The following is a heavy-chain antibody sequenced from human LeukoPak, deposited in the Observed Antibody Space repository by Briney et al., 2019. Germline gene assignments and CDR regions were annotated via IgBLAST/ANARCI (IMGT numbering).Heavy chain of an antibody. J-gene: IGHJ3*02. Sequence: GGSLRLSCAASGFTVSSSSNYMSWVRQAPGKGLEWVSVIYSGGSTYYADSVKGRFTISGHNSKNTLFLQMNSLRPEDTAVYYCARELLSKRDAFDIWGQGTMVTVSS. CDR1: GFTVSSSSNY. D-gene: IGHD3-10*01. CDR2: IYSGGST. V-gene: IGHV3-53*04. CDR3: ARELLSKRDAFDI.